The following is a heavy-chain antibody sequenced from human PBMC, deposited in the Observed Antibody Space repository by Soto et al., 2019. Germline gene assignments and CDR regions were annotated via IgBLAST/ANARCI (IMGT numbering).Heavy chain of an antibody. CDR2: ISAYNGNT. Sequence: QVQLVQSGAEVKKPGASVKVSCKASGYTFTSYGISWVRPAPGQGLEWMGWISAYNGNTNYPQKLPGRFTMTTDTSTSTDYMELRSLRSDDTAVYYCARARYYDILNDAFDLWGQGTMVTVSS. V-gene: IGHV1-18*04. D-gene: IGHD3-9*01. CDR1: GYTFTSYG. CDR3: ARARYYDILNDAFDL. J-gene: IGHJ3*01.